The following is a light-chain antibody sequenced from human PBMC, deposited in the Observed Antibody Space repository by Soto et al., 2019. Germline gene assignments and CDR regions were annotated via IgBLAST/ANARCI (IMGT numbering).Light chain of an antibody. V-gene: IGKV1-5*01. CDR1: QSIDTW. J-gene: IGKJ1*01. Sequence: DIQMTQSPSTLSASVGVRVTITCRSSQSIDTWLALYQQKPKRVPKLLIYDASSLESGVPLRFRGSGSGTEFTLTISSLQPDDFASYYCQQYNPYSPWTFGQGTKVDIK. CDR3: QQYNPYSPWT. CDR2: DAS.